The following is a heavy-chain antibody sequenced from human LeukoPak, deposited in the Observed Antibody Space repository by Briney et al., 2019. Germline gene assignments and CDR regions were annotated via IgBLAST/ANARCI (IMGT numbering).Heavy chain of an antibody. CDR1: GGSISSYY. CDR3: ARVSVGATSVFDY. CDR2: IYYSGST. Sequence: SETLSLTCTVSGGSISSYYWSWIRQPPGKGLEWIGYIYYSGSTNYNPSLKSRVTLSVDTSKNQFSLKLSSVTAADTAVYYCARVSVGATSVFDYWGQGTLVTASS. J-gene: IGHJ4*02. D-gene: IGHD1-26*01. V-gene: IGHV4-59*01.